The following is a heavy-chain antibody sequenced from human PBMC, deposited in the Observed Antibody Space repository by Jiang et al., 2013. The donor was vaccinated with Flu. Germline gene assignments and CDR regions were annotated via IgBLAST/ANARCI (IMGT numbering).Heavy chain of an antibody. Sequence: QLVESGGGVVQPGRSLRLSCAASGFTFSSYAMHWVRQAPGKGLEWVAVISYDGSNKYYADSVKGRFTISRDNSKNTLYLQMNSLRAEDTAVYYCARGHWGSADYWGQGTLVTVSS. D-gene: IGHD7-27*01. CDR3: ARGHWGSADY. CDR2: ISYDGSNK. CDR1: GFTFSSYA. V-gene: IGHV3-30-3*01. J-gene: IGHJ4*02.